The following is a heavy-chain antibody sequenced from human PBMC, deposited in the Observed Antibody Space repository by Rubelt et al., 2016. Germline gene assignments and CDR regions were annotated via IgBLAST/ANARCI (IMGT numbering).Heavy chain of an antibody. V-gene: IGHV3-74*01. D-gene: IGHD1-26*01. CDR1: GFTVSSVW. CDR2: INDDVSST. J-gene: IGHJ4*02. CDR3: AKEIRVLVGAASAFDY. Sequence: EARGGLVQPGGSLRLSCVASGFTVSSVWMHWVRQVPGKGLVWVSRINDDVSSTTTAYADSVEGRFTISRDSSKNTLYLQMNSLRAEDTAMYYCAKEIRVLVGAASAFDYWGQGTLVTVSS.